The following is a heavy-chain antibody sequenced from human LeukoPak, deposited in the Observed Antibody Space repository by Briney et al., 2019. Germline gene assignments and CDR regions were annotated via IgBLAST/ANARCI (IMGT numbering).Heavy chain of an antibody. CDR1: GYSFTSYW. CDR3: ARATVVNRPTPGMDV. CDR2: IYPSDSDT. Sequence: GESLKISCKGSGYSFTSYWIGWVRQMPGKGLEWMGIIYPSDSDTRYSPSFQGQVTMSADKSISTAYLELSRLRSDDTAVYYCARATVVNRPTPGMDVWGQGTTVTVSS. D-gene: IGHD4-23*01. V-gene: IGHV5-51*01. J-gene: IGHJ6*02.